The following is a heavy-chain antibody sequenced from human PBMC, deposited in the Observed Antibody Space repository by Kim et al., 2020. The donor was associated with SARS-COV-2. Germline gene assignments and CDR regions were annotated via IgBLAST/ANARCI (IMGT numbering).Heavy chain of an antibody. Sequence: ASVKVSCKASGYTFTSYYMHWVRQAPGQGLEWMGIINPSGGSTSYAQKFQGRVTMTRDTSTSTVYMELSSLRSEDTAVYYCARAGGYYCGGDCSANWFDPWGQGTLVTVSS. CDR3: ARAGGYYCGGDCSANWFDP. V-gene: IGHV1-46*01. D-gene: IGHD2-21*02. CDR1: GYTFTSYY. J-gene: IGHJ5*02. CDR2: INPSGGST.